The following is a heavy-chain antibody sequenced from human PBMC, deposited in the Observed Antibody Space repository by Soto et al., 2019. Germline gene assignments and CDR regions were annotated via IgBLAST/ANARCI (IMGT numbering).Heavy chain of an antibody. CDR1: GGSISSSSYY. J-gene: IGHJ4*02. Sequence: SETLSLTCTVSGGSISSSSYYWGWIRQPPGKGLEWIGSIYYSGSTYYNPSLKSRVTISVDTSKNQFSLKLSSVTAADTAVYYCARHGSRGLELGLEGYYFDYWGQGTLVTVSS. CDR3: ARHGSRGLELGLEGYYFDY. D-gene: IGHD1-7*01. CDR2: IYYSGST. V-gene: IGHV4-39*01.